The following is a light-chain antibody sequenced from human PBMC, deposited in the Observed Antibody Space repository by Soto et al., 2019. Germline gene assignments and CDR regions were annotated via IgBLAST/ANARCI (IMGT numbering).Light chain of an antibody. CDR1: QSISGS. CDR3: QQRSSWHWT. V-gene: IGKV3D-11*02. Sequence: EIVLTQSPATLSLSLGERGTLSCRASQSISGSFAWFQQKPGQAPRLLLVDTSSRVAGVPDRFSGSGSGTDFTLTISSLEPEDFAVYYCQQRSSWHWTFGQGTKVDI. CDR2: DTS. J-gene: IGKJ1*01.